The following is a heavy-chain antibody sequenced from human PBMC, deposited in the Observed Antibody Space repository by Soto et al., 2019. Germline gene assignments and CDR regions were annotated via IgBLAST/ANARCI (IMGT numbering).Heavy chain of an antibody. CDR2: MKSDGSR. J-gene: IGHJ5*01. CDR3: AKPRSSLEWPPIDS. V-gene: IGHV3-30*18. D-gene: IGHD3-3*01. CDR1: GFTFRSYG. Sequence: GGSLRLSCEASGFTFRSYGMHWVRQAPGKGLEWVAVMKSDGSRDHIDSVKGRFTIFRDNSKKTLYLQMNNLRPEDSAVYYCAKPRSSLEWPPIDSRGHGTLVTVSS.